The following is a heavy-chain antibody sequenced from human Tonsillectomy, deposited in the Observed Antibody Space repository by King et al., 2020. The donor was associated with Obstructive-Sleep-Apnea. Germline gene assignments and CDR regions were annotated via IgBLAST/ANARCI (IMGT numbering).Heavy chain of an antibody. Sequence: GQLVQSGAEVKKPGGSVNVSCKASGYTFTSYAMHWVRQAPGHRLEWMGWINAGNGNTKYSQKFKGRVTITRDTSASTDYMELSSLRSEDTAVYYCARWLSGSWPPLLDYWGQGTLVTVSS. J-gene: IGHJ4*02. CDR1: GYTFTSYA. V-gene: IGHV1-3*01. CDR2: INAGNGNT. D-gene: IGHD6-13*01. CDR3: ARWLSGSWPPLLDY.